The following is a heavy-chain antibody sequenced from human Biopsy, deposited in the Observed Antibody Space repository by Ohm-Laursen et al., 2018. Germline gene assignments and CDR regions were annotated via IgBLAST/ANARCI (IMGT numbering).Heavy chain of an antibody. Sequence: SVKVSCKAPTGTFNSYGIIWVRQAPGQGLEWMGRIIPILRTTAYAQTFLGRVTITADSPTGTVDMELTSPTSDDTAVYFCAREAIGYQLPCDDWGQGTLVTVSS. V-gene: IGHV1-69*11. J-gene: IGHJ4*02. CDR3: AREAIGYQLPCDD. CDR1: TGTFNSYG. D-gene: IGHD2-2*01. CDR2: IIPILRTT.